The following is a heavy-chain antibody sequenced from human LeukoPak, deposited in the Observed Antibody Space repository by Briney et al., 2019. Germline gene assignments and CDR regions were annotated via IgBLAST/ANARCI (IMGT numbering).Heavy chain of an antibody. V-gene: IGHV3-7*01. J-gene: IGHJ4*02. Sequence: PGGSLRLSCAASGFTFSSYWMSWVRQAPGKGLEWVANIKQDGSEKNYVDSVKGRFTISRDNAKNSLYLQMNSLRAEDTAVYYCATRGYVWGSYRFFDYWGQGTLVTVSS. CDR2: IKQDGSEK. D-gene: IGHD3-16*02. CDR3: ATRGYVWGSYRFFDY. CDR1: GFTFSSYW.